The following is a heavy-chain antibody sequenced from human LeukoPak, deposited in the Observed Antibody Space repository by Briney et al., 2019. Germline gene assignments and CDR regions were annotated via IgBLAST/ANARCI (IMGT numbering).Heavy chain of an antibody. D-gene: IGHD1-26*01. CDR1: GFTFSSYG. CDR2: ISDDGSNK. Sequence: GGSLRLSCAASGFTFSSYGMHWFRQAPGKGLDWVAVISDDGSNKSYADSVKGRFTISRDNSKNTLYLQMNSLRAEDTAVYYCAKDLSVGAIYYFDYWGQGTLVTVSS. CDR3: AKDLSVGAIYYFDY. J-gene: IGHJ4*02. V-gene: IGHV3-30*18.